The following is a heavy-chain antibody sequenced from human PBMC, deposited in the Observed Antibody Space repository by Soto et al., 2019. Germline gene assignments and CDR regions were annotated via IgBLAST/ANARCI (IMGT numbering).Heavy chain of an antibody. V-gene: IGHV2-5*02. CDR2: IYCDDDK. CDR3: ARLVAAGITYCLAS. Sequence: QITLKESGPTLVKPTQTLTLTCTFSAFSLSTSGVGVGWIRQPPGKALEWLTFIYCDDDKRYSPSLKSRLTITKDTAKTQVVLTMTNMDPVDTATYYCARLVAAGITYCLASWGQGTLVTVSS. CDR1: AFSLSTSGVG. J-gene: IGHJ4*02. D-gene: IGHD2-21*01.